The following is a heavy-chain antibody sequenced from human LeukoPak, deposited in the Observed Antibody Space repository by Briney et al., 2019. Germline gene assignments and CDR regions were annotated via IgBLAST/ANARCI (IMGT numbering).Heavy chain of an antibody. D-gene: IGHD3-10*01. J-gene: IGHJ4*02. CDR1: GFTFSDYY. CDR3: AKDLHYGSADY. Sequence: PGGSLRLSCAASGFTFSDYYMSWIRQAPGKELEWVSYISSSGSTIYYADSVKGRFTISRDNAKNSLYLQMNSLRAEDTAVYYCAKDLHYGSADYWGQGTLVTVSS. CDR2: ISSSGSTI. V-gene: IGHV3-11*04.